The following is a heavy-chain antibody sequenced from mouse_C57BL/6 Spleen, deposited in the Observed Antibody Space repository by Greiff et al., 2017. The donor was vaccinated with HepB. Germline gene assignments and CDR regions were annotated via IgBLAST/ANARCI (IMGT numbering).Heavy chain of an antibody. CDR1: GYTFTSYW. D-gene: IGHD4-1*01. V-gene: IGHV1-64*01. CDR3: AITGTWGAMDY. CDR2: IHPNSGST. Sequence: QVHVKQPGAELVKPGASVKLSCKASGYTFTSYWMHWVKQRPGQGLEWIGMIHPNSGSTNYNEKFKSKATLTVDKSSSTAYMQLSSLTSEDSAVYYCAITGTWGAMDYWGQGTSVTVSS. J-gene: IGHJ4*01.